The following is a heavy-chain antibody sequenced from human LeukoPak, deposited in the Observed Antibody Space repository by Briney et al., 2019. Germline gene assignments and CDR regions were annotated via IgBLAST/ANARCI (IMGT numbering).Heavy chain of an antibody. D-gene: IGHD5-24*01. CDR1: GASLSTSPYY. V-gene: IGHV4-39*01. CDR2: IFYSGNT. Sequence: ETLSLTCSVSGASLSTSPYYWGWIRQPPGKGLEWIGSIFYSGNTYDNPSLKSRVTISVDTSKNQFSLKLNSVTAADTAVYYCARHRSKWLQSSFDYWGQGTLVTVSS. J-gene: IGHJ4*02. CDR3: ARHRSKWLQSSFDY.